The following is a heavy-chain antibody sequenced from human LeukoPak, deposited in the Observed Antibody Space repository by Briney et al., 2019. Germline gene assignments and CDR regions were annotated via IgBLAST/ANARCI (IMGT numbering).Heavy chain of an antibody. J-gene: IGHJ4*02. CDR3: ARGGGDYVYFDY. CDR2: ISTSSTYI. Sequence: KPGGSLRLSCAASGFTFSTYSTNWVRQAPGKGLEWVSYISTSSTYIYYADSLKGRFTVSRDNAKNSLYLQMNSLRAEDTAVYYCARGGGDYVYFDYWGQGTLVSVSS. CDR1: GFTFSTYS. D-gene: IGHD4-17*01. V-gene: IGHV3-21*01.